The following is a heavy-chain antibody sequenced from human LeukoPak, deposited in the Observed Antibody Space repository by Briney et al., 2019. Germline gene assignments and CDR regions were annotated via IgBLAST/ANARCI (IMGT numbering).Heavy chain of an antibody. J-gene: IGHJ4*02. CDR2: IFTGST. Sequence: SETLSLTCAVSGGYTSAYYWNWIRQPPGKGLEWIGYIFTGSTTYNPSLKSRVTISVDTSKNQFSLKLSSVTAADTAVYYCARRLRTYFDYWGQGSLVTVSS. V-gene: IGHV4-4*09. CDR1: GGYTSAYY. CDR3: ARRLRTYFDY.